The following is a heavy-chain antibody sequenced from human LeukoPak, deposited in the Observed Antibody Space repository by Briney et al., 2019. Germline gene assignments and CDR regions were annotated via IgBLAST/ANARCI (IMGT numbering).Heavy chain of an antibody. V-gene: IGHV4-59*01. CDR1: GVSISPYY. CDR2: IYYSGNT. Sequence: SETLSLTCTVSGVSISPYYWCWIRQSPGKGLEWIGYIYYSGNTKYNPSLKSRVTISVGTSKNQFSLKLNSVTAADTAVYYCARNHGGWFDSWGQGTLVTVSS. J-gene: IGHJ5*01. CDR3: ARNHGGWFDS. D-gene: IGHD4-23*01.